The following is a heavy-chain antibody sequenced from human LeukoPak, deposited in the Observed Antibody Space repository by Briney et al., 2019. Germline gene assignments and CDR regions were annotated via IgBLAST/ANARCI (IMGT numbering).Heavy chain of an antibody. D-gene: IGHD6-13*01. CDR1: GVSINGYY. V-gene: IGHV4-4*07. Sequence: SETLSLTCTVSGVSINGYYWNWIRQPAGKGLEWIGRIYSGGGTNYNPSLKSRVTMSVDTSKNHFSLNVTSVTAADTAVYYCAREALAAAGRGGDYWGQGTLVTVSS. CDR3: AREALAAAGRGGDY. J-gene: IGHJ4*02. CDR2: IYSGGGT.